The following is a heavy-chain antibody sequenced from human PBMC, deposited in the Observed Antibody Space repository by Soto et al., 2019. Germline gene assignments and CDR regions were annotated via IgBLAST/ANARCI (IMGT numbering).Heavy chain of an antibody. V-gene: IGHV4-4*02. CDR1: GGSISSSNW. J-gene: IGHJ6*02. D-gene: IGHD2-2*01. Sequence: QVQLQESGPGLVKPSGTLSLTCAVSGGSISSSNWWSWVRQPPGKGLEWIGEIYHSGSTNYNPSLQRRVTTSXAKXKXPFPLKLSSVTAADTAVYYCARKGDIVVVPAYGMDVWGQGTTVTVSS. CDR2: IYHSGST. CDR3: ARKGDIVVVPAYGMDV.